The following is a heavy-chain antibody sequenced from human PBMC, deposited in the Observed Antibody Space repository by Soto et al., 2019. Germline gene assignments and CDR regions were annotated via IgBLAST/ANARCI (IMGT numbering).Heavy chain of an antibody. CDR2: IRNKAYDYTT. CDR1: GFTFSDHY. CDR3: ARDGGGFDY. Sequence: EVQLVESGGGLVHPGESLRLSCAASGFTFSDHYMDWVRQAPGKGLEWVGRIRNKAYDYTTEYAASVRGRFTISRDDSKNSLYLQMNSLKTDDTAVYYCARDGGGFDYWGQGTLVTVSS. D-gene: IGHD3-16*01. J-gene: IGHJ4*02. V-gene: IGHV3-72*01.